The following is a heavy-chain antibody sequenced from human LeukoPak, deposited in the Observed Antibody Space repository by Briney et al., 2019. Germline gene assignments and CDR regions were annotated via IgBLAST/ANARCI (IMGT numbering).Heavy chain of an antibody. CDR2: IYPGDSDT. Sequence: GESLKISCKGSGYSFTSFWIGWVRQMPGKGLEWMGIIYPGDSDTRYSPSFQGQVTVSADKSISTAYLQWSSLKASDTAMYYCASGYYDSSGGHDYWGQGTLVTVSS. D-gene: IGHD3-22*01. V-gene: IGHV5-51*01. J-gene: IGHJ4*02. CDR3: ASGYYDSSGGHDY. CDR1: GYSFTSFW.